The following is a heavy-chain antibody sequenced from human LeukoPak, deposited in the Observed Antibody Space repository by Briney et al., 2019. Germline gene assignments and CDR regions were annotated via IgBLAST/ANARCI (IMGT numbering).Heavy chain of an antibody. CDR2: ITVSSSSA. D-gene: IGHD3-22*01. Sequence: GGSLRLSCAASGFTLSFYEMNCVPRAPGKGLECMSYITVSSSSAYYTHSVRGRFTISRDNGRNLLYLEMNGLRGDDTAICYCARDSWGPHYYDRSGCFDVWGQGILVTVSS. CDR3: ARDSWGPHYYDRSGCFDV. J-gene: IGHJ4*02. V-gene: IGHV3-48*03. CDR1: GFTLSFYE.